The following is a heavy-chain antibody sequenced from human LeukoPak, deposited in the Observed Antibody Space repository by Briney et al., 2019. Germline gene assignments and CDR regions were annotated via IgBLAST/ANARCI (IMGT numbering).Heavy chain of an antibody. CDR1: GGSFSGYY. CDR2: INHSGST. CDR3: ARERIAATISPISYYYYYGMDV. Sequence: SETLSLTCAVYGGSFSGYYWSWIRQPPGKGLEWIGEINHSGSTNYNPSLKSRVTISVDTSKNQFSLKLSSVTAADTAVYYCARERIAATISPISYYYYYGMDVWGQGTTVTVSS. V-gene: IGHV4-34*01. J-gene: IGHJ6*02. D-gene: IGHD6-6*01.